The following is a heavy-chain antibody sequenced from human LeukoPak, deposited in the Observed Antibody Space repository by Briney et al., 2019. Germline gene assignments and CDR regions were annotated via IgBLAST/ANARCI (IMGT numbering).Heavy chain of an antibody. CDR1: GFTFNNFA. Sequence: GGSLRLSCVASGFTFNNFAMTWVRQAPGKGLEWVSTIRSNGDTTYNADSVKGRFTISRDNSKNTLYLELNSLRVEDTATFYCAKGQELDDGVFDSWGQGTMVTVSS. D-gene: IGHD1-1*01. CDR3: AKGQELDDGVFDS. CDR2: IRSNGDTT. J-gene: IGHJ4*02. V-gene: IGHV3-23*01.